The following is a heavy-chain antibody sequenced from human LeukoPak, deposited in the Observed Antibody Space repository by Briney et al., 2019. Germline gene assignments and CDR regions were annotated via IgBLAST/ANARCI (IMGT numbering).Heavy chain of an antibody. Sequence: VASVKVSCKASGGTFSSYAISWVRQAPGQGLEWMGGIIPIFGTANYAQKFQGRVTITADESTSTAYMELRSLRSEDTAVYYGARGPWGLYGGYALGVWFDPWGQGTLVTVSS. CDR3: ARGPWGLYGGYALGVWFDP. CDR2: IIPIFGTA. J-gene: IGHJ5*02. D-gene: IGHD5-12*01. V-gene: IGHV1-69*01. CDR1: GGTFSSYA.